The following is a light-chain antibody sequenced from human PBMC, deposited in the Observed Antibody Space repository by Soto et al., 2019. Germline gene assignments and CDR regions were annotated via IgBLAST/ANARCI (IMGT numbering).Light chain of an antibody. V-gene: IGKV3-20*01. CDR1: QSVSSSY. CDR3: QQYGSSSYT. CDR2: GAS. J-gene: IGKJ2*01. Sequence: EIVLTQSPGTLSLSPGERATRSCRASQSVSSSYLAWYQQKPGQAPRLLIYGASGRATGIPDRFSGSGSGTDFTLTISRLEPEDFAVYYCQQYGSSSYTFGQGTKLEIK.